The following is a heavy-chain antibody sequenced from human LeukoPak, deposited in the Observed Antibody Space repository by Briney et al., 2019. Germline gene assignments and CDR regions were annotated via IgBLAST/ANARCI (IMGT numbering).Heavy chain of an antibody. Sequence: GASVKVSCKASGYTFTSYGISWVRQAPGQGLEWMGGIIPIFGTANYAQKFQGRVTITADESTSTAYMELSSLRSEDTAVYYCARRGSYYSYYFDYWGQGTLVTVSS. CDR3: ARRGSYYSYYFDY. D-gene: IGHD1-26*01. CDR1: GYTFTSYG. J-gene: IGHJ4*02. V-gene: IGHV1-69*13. CDR2: IIPIFGTA.